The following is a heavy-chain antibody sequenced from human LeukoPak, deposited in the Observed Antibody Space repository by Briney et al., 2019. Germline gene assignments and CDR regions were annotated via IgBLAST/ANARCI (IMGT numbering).Heavy chain of an antibody. CDR2: IYYSGST. J-gene: IGHJ5*02. CDR3: ARAVSRNWFDP. V-gene: IGHV4-59*11. Sequence: SETLSLTCTVSGGSLSSHYWSWIRQPPGKGLEWIGYIYYSGSTNYNPSLKSRVTISVDTSKNQSSLKLSSVTAADTAVYYCARAVSRNWFDPWGQGTLVTVSS. D-gene: IGHD3-16*01. CDR1: GGSLSSHY.